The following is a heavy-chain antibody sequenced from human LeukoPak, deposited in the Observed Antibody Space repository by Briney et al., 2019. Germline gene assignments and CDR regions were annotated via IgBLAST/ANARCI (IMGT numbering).Heavy chain of an antibody. CDR2: ISSSGSTI. D-gene: IGHD3-22*01. CDR3: VKLPYSDTSAYYVDY. V-gene: IGHV3-48*03. Sequence: GGSLRLSCAASGFTFSSYEMNWVRQAPGKGLEWVSYISSSGSTIYYADSVKGRFTISRDNAKNSLYLQMNSLRAEDTAVYYCVKLPYSDTSAYYVDYWGQGTLVTVSS. J-gene: IGHJ4*02. CDR1: GFTFSSYE.